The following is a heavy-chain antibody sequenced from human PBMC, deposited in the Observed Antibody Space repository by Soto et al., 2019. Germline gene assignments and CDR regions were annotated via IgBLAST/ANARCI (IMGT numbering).Heavy chain of an antibody. Sequence: PGESLKISCKGSGYDFSSYWIGWVRQVPGKGLEWMAIIYPADSDTHYNPSLKSRVTISIDTSKNQFSLHLRSVTAADTAVYYCARLKGAFFITTYNWFDPWGQGTPVTVS. J-gene: IGHJ5*02. D-gene: IGHD3-22*01. CDR1: GYDFSSYW. CDR2: IYPADSDT. V-gene: IGHV5-51*01. CDR3: ARLKGAFFITTYNWFDP.